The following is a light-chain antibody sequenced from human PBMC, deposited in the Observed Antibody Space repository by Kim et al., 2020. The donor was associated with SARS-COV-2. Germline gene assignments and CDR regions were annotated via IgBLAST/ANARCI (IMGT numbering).Light chain of an antibody. CDR2: RKD. CDR1: NSNIGSNP. V-gene: IGLV1-47*01. CDR3: AAWDDSLSGVV. J-gene: IGLJ3*02. Sequence: QQDTISSSGRNSNIGSNPLCGYQQLPETAPQRLVYRKDQRRSGVPDRISASKSGTSGSLAISGLRSEDEADYYCAAWDDSLSGVVFGGGTQLTVL.